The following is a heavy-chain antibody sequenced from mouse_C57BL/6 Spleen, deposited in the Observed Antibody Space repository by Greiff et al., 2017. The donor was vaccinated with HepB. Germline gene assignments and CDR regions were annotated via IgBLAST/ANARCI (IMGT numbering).Heavy chain of an antibody. CDR1: GYTFTDYY. J-gene: IGHJ1*03. CDR3: ARNSNWDGYFDV. CDR2: IYPGSGNT. D-gene: IGHD4-1*01. V-gene: IGHV1-76*01. Sequence: QVQLQQSGAELVRPGASVKLSCKASGYTFTDYYINWVKQRPGQGLEWIARIYPGSGNTYYNEKFKGKATLTAEKSSSTAYMQLSSLTSEDSAVYFCARNSNWDGYFDVWGTGTTVTVSS.